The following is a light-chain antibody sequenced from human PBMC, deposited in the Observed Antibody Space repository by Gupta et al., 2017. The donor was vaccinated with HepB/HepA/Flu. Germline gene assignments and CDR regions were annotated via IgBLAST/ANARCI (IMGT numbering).Light chain of an antibody. CDR1: QSISRY. Sequence: DTLLTQSPATLSLSPGERATLPCRASQSISRYLAWYQQKPGHPPRLLISDASNRATGVPARFRGSGSGTDFTLTISSLEPEEFAVYYCQQRNNCQCSFGQGTKLEIK. J-gene: IGKJ2*02. V-gene: IGKV3-11*01. CDR2: DAS. CDR3: QQRNNCQCS.